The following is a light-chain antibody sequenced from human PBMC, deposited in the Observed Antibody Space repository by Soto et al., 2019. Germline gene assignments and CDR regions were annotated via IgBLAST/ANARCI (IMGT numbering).Light chain of an antibody. CDR2: DAY. Sequence: DVQMTQSPSTLSASVGDRVTITCRASQSTSSYLAWYQQKPGKAPKLLIYDAYSLESGVPSRFSGRGSGTDFTLTISSLQPEDFATYYCQQFNDNPLTFGGGTKVDIK. CDR3: QQFNDNPLT. J-gene: IGKJ4*01. CDR1: QSTSSY. V-gene: IGKV1-5*01.